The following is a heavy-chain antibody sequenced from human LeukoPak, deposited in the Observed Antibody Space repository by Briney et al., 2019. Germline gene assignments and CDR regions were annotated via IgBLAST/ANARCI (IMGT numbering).Heavy chain of an antibody. V-gene: IGHV3-23*01. CDR1: GFTFSDYA. CDR2: ISGSGGST. D-gene: IGHD5-24*01. J-gene: IGHJ4*02. Sequence: QTGGSLRLSCAASGFTFSDYAMSWVRQAPGKGLEWVSGISGSGGSTYYADSVKGRFTISRDNSKNTLYLQMNSLRGEDTAVYYCAKDHEMASMKKGYWGQGTLVTVSS. CDR3: AKDHEMASMKKGY.